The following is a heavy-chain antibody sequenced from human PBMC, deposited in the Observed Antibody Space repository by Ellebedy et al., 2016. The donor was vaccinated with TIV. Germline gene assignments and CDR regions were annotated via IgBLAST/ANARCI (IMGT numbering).Heavy chain of an antibody. Sequence: GGSLRLXXGASGFTFSIAGMTWVRQAPGKGLEWVATIDFSGTGTYYADSVKGRFIISRDNTKNLVFLQMNSLGVEDTAVYYCARDGSEWSRDQWGQGTLVTVSS. CDR1: GFTFSIAG. J-gene: IGHJ4*02. CDR2: IDFSGTGT. D-gene: IGHD3-3*01. CDR3: ARDGSEWSRDQ. V-gene: IGHV3-21*06.